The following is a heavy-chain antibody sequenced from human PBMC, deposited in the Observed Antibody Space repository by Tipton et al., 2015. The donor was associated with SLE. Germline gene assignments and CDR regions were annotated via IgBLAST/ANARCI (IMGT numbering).Heavy chain of an antibody. CDR1: GFTFSDYA. J-gene: IGHJ4*02. V-gene: IGHV3-9*01. D-gene: IGHD1-26*01. Sequence: SLRLSCTTSGFTFSDYALHWVRQAPGKGLEWVSGIRWDGGKSAYADSVRGRFTISRDSAKNSLYLQMNSLRAEDTAVYYCAKDRRGGNPNWEVPFFDHCGQGTLVTVSS. CDR3: AKDRRGGNPNWEVPFFDH. CDR2: IRWDGGKS.